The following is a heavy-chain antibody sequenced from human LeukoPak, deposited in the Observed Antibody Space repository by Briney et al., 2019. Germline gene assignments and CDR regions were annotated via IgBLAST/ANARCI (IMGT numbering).Heavy chain of an antibody. CDR1: GFTFSSYA. CDR2: ISGSGGST. Sequence: GGSLRLSCAASGFTFSSYAMSWVRQTPGKGLEWVSAISGSGGSTYYADSVKGRFTISRDNSKNTLFLQMNSLRVEDTAPYYCAKGGKWDVTPFDYWGQGTLVTVSS. D-gene: IGHD1-26*01. V-gene: IGHV3-23*01. J-gene: IGHJ4*02. CDR3: AKGGKWDVTPFDY.